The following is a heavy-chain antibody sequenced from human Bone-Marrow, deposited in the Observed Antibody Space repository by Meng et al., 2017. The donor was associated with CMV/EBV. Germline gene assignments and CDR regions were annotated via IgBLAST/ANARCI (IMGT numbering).Heavy chain of an antibody. J-gene: IGHJ6*02. D-gene: IGHD2-2*02. CDR2: IYYSGTT. CDR3: AREGTYHYYYYYGMDV. Sequence: LRLSCTVSGASINSGVYYWSRLRRHPGKGLEWIGYIYYSGTTYYNPSLKSRLTISVDTSENQFSLKLSSMTAADTAVYYCAREGTYHYYYYYGMDVWGQGTTVTVSS. V-gene: IGHV4-31*03. CDR1: GASINSGVYY.